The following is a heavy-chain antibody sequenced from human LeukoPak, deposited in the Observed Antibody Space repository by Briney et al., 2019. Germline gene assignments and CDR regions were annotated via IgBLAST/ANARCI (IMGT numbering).Heavy chain of an antibody. V-gene: IGHV4-30-4*01. D-gene: IGHD5-12*01. J-gene: IGHJ4*02. CDR2: IYYSGST. CDR1: GGSISSGDYY. Sequence: SQTLSLTRTVSGGSISSGDYYWSWIRQPPGKGLEWIGYIYYSGSTYYNPSLKSRVTISVDTSKNQFSLKLSSVTAADTAVYYCARAPGWLYFDYWGQGTLVTVSS. CDR3: ARAPGWLYFDY.